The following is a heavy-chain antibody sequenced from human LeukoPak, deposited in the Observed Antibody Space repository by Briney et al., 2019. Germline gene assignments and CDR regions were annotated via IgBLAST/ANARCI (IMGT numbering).Heavy chain of an antibody. D-gene: IGHD3-16*02. CDR2: IYHSGNT. CDR3: ARIAFGGHIVAQDY. V-gene: IGHV4-38-2*01. Sequence: SETLSLTCAVSNYSITSGYYWGWIRQPPGKGLEWIGSIYHSGNTYYNPSLKSRVTMSVDTSKNQFSLRLRSVTAADTAMYYCARIAFGGHIVAQDYWGQGTLVSVSS. J-gene: IGHJ4*02. CDR1: NYSITSGYY.